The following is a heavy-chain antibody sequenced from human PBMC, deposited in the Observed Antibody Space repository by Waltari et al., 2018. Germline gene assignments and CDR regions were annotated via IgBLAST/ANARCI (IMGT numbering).Heavy chain of an antibody. CDR2: MKTDGTSI. CDR1: DFLFTDYW. CDR3: TRNPGY. Sequence: EVQLVNSGGGLVQPGGSLSLSFPASDFLFTDYWLDWVRQGQGKGLVWVSRMKTDGTSITYADSVKGRFTISRDSAKNTYYLQMNSLRAEDTAVYYCTRNPGYWGQGTLVTVSS. J-gene: IGHJ4*02. V-gene: IGHV3-74*03.